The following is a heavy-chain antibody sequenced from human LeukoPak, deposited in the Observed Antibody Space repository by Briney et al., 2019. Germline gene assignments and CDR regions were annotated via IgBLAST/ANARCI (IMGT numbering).Heavy chain of an antibody. CDR2: ISFDGSNK. D-gene: IGHD2-2*01. Sequence: SGGSLRLSCAASGFTFSGFGMHWVRQAPGKGLEWVAVISFDGSNKSYADSVKGRFTISRDNSKNTLYLQMNSLRAEDTAVYYCANFLIVVLPAANLVGAAAEDEGFDIWGQGTMVTVSP. CDR1: GFTFSGFG. J-gene: IGHJ3*02. CDR3: ANFLIVVLPAANLVGAAAEDEGFDI. V-gene: IGHV3-30*18.